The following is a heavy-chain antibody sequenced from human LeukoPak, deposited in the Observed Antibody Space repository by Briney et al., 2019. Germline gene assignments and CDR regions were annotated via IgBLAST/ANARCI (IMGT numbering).Heavy chain of an antibody. J-gene: IGHJ5*02. V-gene: IGHV3-66*01. D-gene: IGHD3-10*01. CDR3: ARERAAVSGIYRMFDP. CDR2: IDSDENS. Sequence: GGSLRLSCVASAFAVSSHSMTWVRQAPGRGLEWVSLIDSDENSHYADSVKGRFTISRDISKNSLFLQMNSLRDEDTAVYYCARERAAVSGIYRMFDPWGQGTLVTVSS. CDR1: AFAVSSHS.